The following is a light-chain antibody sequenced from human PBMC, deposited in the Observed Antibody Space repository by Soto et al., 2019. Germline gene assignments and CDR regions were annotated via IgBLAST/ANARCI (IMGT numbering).Light chain of an antibody. CDR1: QSVSSN. J-gene: IGKJ4*01. CDR2: GAS. V-gene: IGKV3-15*01. CDR3: QQYNNWPPLT. Sequence: EIVMTQSPATLSVSPGERATLSCRASQSVSSNLAWYQQKPGQAPRLLIYGASTRATGIPARFSGSRSGTEFTLTNSSLQSEDFAVYYCQQYNNWPPLTFGGGTKVEIK.